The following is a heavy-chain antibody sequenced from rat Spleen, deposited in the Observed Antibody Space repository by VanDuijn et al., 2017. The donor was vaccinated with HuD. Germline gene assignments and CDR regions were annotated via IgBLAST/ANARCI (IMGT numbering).Heavy chain of an antibody. J-gene: IGHJ1*01. CDR1: GFTFSSFP. V-gene: IGHV5-46*01. CDR3: TREEQLYWYFDF. Sequence: EVHLVESGGGLVQPGRSMKLSCAASGFTFSSFPMAWVRQAPTKGLEWVATISTSGGRTYYRDSVKGRFTISRDNAKSTLYLQMNSLRSEDTATYSCTREEQLYWYFDFWGPGTMVTVSS. CDR2: ISTSGGRT. D-gene: IGHD1-2*01.